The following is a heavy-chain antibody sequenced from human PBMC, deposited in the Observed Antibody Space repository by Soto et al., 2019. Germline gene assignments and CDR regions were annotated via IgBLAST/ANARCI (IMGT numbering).Heavy chain of an antibody. V-gene: IGHV3-23*01. CDR3: AKGGRAYDSSHFDY. Sequence: SGGSLRLSCTASGFTFSSYAMSWVRQAPGKGLEWVSAISGSGGSTYYADSVKGRFTISRDNSKNTLYLQMNSLRAEDTAVYYCAKGGRAYDSSHFDYWGQGTLVTVSS. CDR2: ISGSGGST. D-gene: IGHD3-22*01. CDR1: GFTFSSYA. J-gene: IGHJ4*02.